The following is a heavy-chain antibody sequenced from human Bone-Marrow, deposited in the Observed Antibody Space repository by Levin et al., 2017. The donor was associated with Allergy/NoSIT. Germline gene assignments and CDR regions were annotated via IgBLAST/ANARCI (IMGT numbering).Heavy chain of an antibody. Sequence: PGGSLGLSCAASGFTFGSYSLNWVRQAPGKGLEWIAKISGGSLDIHYADSVKGRFTVSRDNANNALFLEMNSLRVDDTAVYYCTRGGGRSAAAGAGAVVGDYWGQGTLVSVSS. CDR1: GFTFGSYS. D-gene: IGHD1-26*01. CDR3: TRGGGRSAAAGAGAVVGDY. J-gene: IGHJ4*02. CDR2: ISGGSLDI. V-gene: IGHV3-48*01.